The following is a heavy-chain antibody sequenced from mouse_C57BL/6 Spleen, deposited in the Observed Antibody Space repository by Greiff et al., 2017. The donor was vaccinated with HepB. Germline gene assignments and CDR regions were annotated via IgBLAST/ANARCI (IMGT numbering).Heavy chain of an antibody. V-gene: IGHV1-18*01. D-gene: IGHD1-1*01. CDR1: GYTFTDYN. Sequence: VQLKESGPGLVQPGASVTIPSKTSGYTFTDYNMDWVKQSHGKSLEWIGDINPNNGGTIYNQKFKGKATLTVDKSSSTAYMELRSLTSEDTAVYDCARRVGLGYFDVWGTGTTVTVSS. J-gene: IGHJ1*02. CDR2: INPNNGGT. CDR3: ARRVGLGYFDV.